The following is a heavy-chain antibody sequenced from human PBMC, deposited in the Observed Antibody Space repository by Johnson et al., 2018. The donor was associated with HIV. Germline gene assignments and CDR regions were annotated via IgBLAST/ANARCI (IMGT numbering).Heavy chain of an antibody. CDR2: ISSSGTTI. J-gene: IGHJ3*02. CDR1: GFTFSNAW. D-gene: IGHD4-11*01. V-gene: IGHV3-11*04. Sequence: VQLVESGGGLVKPGGSLRLSCAASGFTFSNAWMSWIRQAPGKGLAWVSYISSSGTTIYYADSVKGRFSIARDNAKSSLYLKMNSLRAGDTAVYYCARETVTSGAFDIWGQGTMVTVSS. CDR3: ARETVTSGAFDI.